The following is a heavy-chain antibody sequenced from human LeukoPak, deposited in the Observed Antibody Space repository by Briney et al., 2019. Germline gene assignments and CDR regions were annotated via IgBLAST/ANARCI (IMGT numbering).Heavy chain of an antibody. D-gene: IGHD2-15*01. CDR1: GGSIRSYY. J-gene: IGHJ4*02. CDR3: ARLYCSGGTCYVDY. CDR2: IYYSGST. V-gene: IGHV4-59*01. Sequence: SGPTLVNPSETLSLTCTVSGGSIRSYYWSWIRQPPGKGLEWIGYIYYSGSTDYNASLKSRVTISVDTSKNQFSLKLSSVTAADTAVYYCARLYCSGGTCYVDYWGQGTLVTVSS.